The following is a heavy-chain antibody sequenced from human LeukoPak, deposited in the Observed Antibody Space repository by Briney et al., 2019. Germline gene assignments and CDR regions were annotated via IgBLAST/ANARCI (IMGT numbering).Heavy chain of an antibody. CDR3: TNEKTIPLDN. D-gene: IGHD3-3*01. Sequence: GGSLRLSCAASGFTFSDYWMHWVRQAPGKGLVWVSRINGDGSSTSYADPVKGRFTISGDNAKNTLYLQMNNLRAEDTAVYFCTNEKTIPLDNCGQGTLVTVSS. J-gene: IGHJ4*02. CDR1: GFTFSDYW. CDR2: INGDGSST. V-gene: IGHV3-74*01.